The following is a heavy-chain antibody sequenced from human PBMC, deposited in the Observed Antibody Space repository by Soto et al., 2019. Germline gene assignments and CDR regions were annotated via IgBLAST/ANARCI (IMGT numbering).Heavy chain of an antibody. D-gene: IGHD3-3*01. J-gene: IGHJ5*02. CDR1: GFTFSDYY. CDR2: ISSSGSTI. V-gene: IGHV3-11*04. CDR3: ARHSYDFWSGYTDNWFDP. Sequence: GGSLRLSCAASGFTFSDYYMSWIRQAPGKGLEWVSYISSSGSTIYYADSVKGRFTISRDNAKNSLYLQMNSLRAEDTAVYYCARHSYDFWSGYTDNWFDPWGQGTLVTVSS.